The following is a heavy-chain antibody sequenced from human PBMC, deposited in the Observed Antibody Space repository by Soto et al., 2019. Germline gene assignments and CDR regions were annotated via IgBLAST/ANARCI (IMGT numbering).Heavy chain of an antibody. CDR3: GAGQYFSAY. J-gene: IGHJ4*02. Sequence: QVQLVESGGGVVQPGRSLRLSCAASGFTFSSYGMHWVRQAPGKGLEWVALISYDGSDKYYADSVKGRFTISRDNSKNTLYLQMNSLRVEDTAVYYCGAGQYFSAYWGQGTLVIVSS. V-gene: IGHV3-30*03. CDR2: ISYDGSDK. D-gene: IGHD6-13*01. CDR1: GFTFSSYG.